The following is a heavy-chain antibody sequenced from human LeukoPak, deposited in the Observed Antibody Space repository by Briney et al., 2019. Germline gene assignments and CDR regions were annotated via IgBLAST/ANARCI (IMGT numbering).Heavy chain of an antibody. CDR1: GFSLSTSGVG. CDR2: IYWNDDK. D-gene: IGHD3-3*01. Sequence: ESGPTLVKPTQTLTLTCTFSGFSLSTSGVGVGWIRQPPGKALEWLALIYWNDDKRYSPSLKSRLTITKDTSKNQVVLTMTNMDPVDTATYYCAQTHYDFWSGYDAFDIWGQGTMVTVSS. V-gene: IGHV2-5*01. CDR3: AQTHYDFWSGYDAFDI. J-gene: IGHJ3*02.